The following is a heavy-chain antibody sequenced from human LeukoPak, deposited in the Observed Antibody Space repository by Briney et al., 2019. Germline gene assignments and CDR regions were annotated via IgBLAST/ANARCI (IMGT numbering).Heavy chain of an antibody. CDR3: AKGYSSGWYAFDS. D-gene: IGHD6-19*01. J-gene: IGHJ4*02. CDR2: LSSGGGGT. V-gene: IGHV3-23*01. Sequence: GGSLRLSCAASGFTFSRYPMIWVRQAPGKGLEWVSTLSSGGGGTYYADSVQGRFTISRDDSKNTLYLEMFSLTAEDTARYYCAKGYSSGWYAFDSWGQGTLVTVSS. CDR1: GFTFSRYP.